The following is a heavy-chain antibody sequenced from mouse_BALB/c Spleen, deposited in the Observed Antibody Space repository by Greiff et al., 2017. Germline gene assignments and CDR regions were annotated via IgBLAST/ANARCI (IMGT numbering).Heavy chain of an antibody. V-gene: IGHV1-69*01. D-gene: IGHD1-2*01. J-gene: IGHJ3*01. Sequence: VQLQQPGAELVMPGASVKMSCKASGYTFTDYWMHWVKQRPGQGLEWIGAIDTSDSYTSYNQKFKGKATLTVDESSSTAYMQLSSLTSEDSAVYYCTREGSYYGPAWFAYWGQGTLVTVSA. CDR1: GYTFTDYW. CDR3: TREGSYYGPAWFAY. CDR2: IDTSDSYT.